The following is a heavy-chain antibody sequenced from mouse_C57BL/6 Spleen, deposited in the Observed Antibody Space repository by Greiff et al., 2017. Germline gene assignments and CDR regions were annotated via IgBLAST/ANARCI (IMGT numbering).Heavy chain of an antibody. D-gene: IGHD1-1*01. V-gene: IGHV1-64*01. CDR1: GYTFTSYW. CDR3: AMINYGSSYDWYFDV. Sequence: QVQLQQPGAELVKPGASVKLSCKASGYTFTSYWMHWVKQRPGQGLEWIGMIHPNSGSTNYNEKFKSKATLTVDKSSSTAYMQLSSLTSEDSAVYYCAMINYGSSYDWYFDVWGTGTTVTVSS. CDR2: IHPNSGST. J-gene: IGHJ1*03.